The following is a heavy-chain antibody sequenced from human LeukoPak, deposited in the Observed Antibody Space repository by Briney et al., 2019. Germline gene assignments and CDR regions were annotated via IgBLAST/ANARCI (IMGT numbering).Heavy chain of an antibody. J-gene: IGHJ5*02. CDR2: IYPGDSDT. Sequence: GESLKISCKGSGYSFTSYWIAWVRQMPGKGLEWMGIIYPGDSDTRYSPSFQGQVTISADKFISAAYLQWSSLKASDTAIYYCARTQRYSSTFDPWGQGTLVTVS. CDR1: GYSFTSYW. V-gene: IGHV5-51*06. CDR3: ARTQRYSSTFDP. D-gene: IGHD6-19*01.